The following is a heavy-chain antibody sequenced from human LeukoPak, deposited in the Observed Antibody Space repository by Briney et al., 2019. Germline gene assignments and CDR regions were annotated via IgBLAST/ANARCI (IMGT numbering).Heavy chain of an antibody. V-gene: IGHV3-9*01. Sequence: GGSLRLTCTVSEFIFDDFAMHWVRQAPGKGLEWVSGIYWDSSSVDYADSVKGRFTISRDNAKNSLYLQMNSLRTDNTAVYYCVKDRKSRDLDSLDIWGQGTMVTVSS. CDR3: VKDRKSRDLDSLDI. CDR1: EFIFDDFA. J-gene: IGHJ3*02. D-gene: IGHD5-24*01. CDR2: IYWDSSSV.